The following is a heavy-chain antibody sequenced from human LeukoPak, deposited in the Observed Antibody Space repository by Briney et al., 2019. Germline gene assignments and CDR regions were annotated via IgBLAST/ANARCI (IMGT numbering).Heavy chain of an antibody. CDR1: GYTFISYG. J-gene: IGHJ4*02. D-gene: IGHD3-22*01. V-gene: IGHV1-18*01. Sequence: ASVKVSCRASGYTFISYGISWVRQAPGQGLEWMGWISAYNGNTNYAQKLQGRVTMTTDTSTSTAYMELRSLRSDDTAVYYCARGLYDSSGYYTVPFDYWGKGTLVTVSS. CDR2: ISAYNGNT. CDR3: ARGLYDSSGYYTVPFDY.